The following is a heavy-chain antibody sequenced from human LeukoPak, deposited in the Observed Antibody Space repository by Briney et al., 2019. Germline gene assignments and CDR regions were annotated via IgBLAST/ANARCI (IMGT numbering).Heavy chain of an antibody. CDR1: GFTFSSYA. V-gene: IGHV3-23*01. CDR2: ISGSGGST. Sequence: GGSLRLSCAAPGFTFSSYAMSWVRQAPGKGLEWVSAISGSGGSTYYADSVKGRFTISRDNSKNTLYLQMNSLRAEDTAVYYCANSADYYDSSGFDYWGQGTLVTVSS. J-gene: IGHJ4*02. D-gene: IGHD3-22*01. CDR3: ANSADYYDSSGFDY.